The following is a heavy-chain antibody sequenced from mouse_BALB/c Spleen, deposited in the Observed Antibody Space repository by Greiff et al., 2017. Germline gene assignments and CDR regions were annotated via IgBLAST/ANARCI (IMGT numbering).Heavy chain of an antibody. CDR3: TRREVSYWYFDV. CDR1: GYTFTSYW. J-gene: IGHJ1*01. D-gene: IGHD2-13*01. V-gene: IGHV1S22*01. CDR2: IYPGSGST. Sequence: LKQPGSELVRPGASVKLSCKASGYTFTSYWMHWVKQRPGQGLEWIGNIYPGSGSTNYDEKFKSKATLTVDTSSSTAYMQLSSLTSEDSAVYYCTRREVSYWYFDVWGEGTTVTVSA.